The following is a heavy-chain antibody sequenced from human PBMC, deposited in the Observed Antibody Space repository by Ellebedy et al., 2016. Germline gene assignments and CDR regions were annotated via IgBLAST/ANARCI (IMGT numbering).Heavy chain of an antibody. Sequence: GESLKISCAASGFTFSDDYMSWIRQAPGKGLEWVSYISSRSSYTNYADSVKGRFTISRDNAKKSLFLQMNSLRGEDMAVYYCARDHRDGYNLNWGQGTLVTVSS. CDR3: ARDHRDGYNLN. CDR1: GFTFSDDY. V-gene: IGHV3-11*06. D-gene: IGHD5-24*01. J-gene: IGHJ4*02. CDR2: ISSRSSYT.